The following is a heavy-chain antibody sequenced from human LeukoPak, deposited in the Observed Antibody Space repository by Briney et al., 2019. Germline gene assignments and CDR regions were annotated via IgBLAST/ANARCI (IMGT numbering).Heavy chain of an antibody. CDR1: GYTFTGYY. CDR3: ATRSTADIYYYYGMDV. D-gene: IGHD2-2*01. CDR2: INPNSGGT. V-gene: IGHV1-2*02. Sequence: SVKVSCKASGYTFTGYYMHWVRQAPGQGLEWMGWINPNSGGTNYAQKFQGRVTMTRDTSISTAYMDLSRLRSDDTAVYYCATRSTADIYYYYGMDVWGQGTTVTVSS. J-gene: IGHJ6*02.